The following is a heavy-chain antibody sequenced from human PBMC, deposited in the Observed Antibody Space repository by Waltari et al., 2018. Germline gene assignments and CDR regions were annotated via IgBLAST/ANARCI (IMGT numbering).Heavy chain of an antibody. CDR1: GGSISSYY. CDR2: IDYSGGT. Sequence: QVQLQESGPGLVKPSETLSLTCTVSGGSISSYYRSWIRQPPGKGLEWIGYIDYSGGTNHHTPLKSRVTISVDTSKNPFALRLSSVTAADTAVYYCASILRDYDILTGRGSFDILRQGTMVTVSS. CDR3: ASILRDYDILTGRGSFDI. V-gene: IGHV4-59*01. D-gene: IGHD3-9*01. J-gene: IGHJ3*02.